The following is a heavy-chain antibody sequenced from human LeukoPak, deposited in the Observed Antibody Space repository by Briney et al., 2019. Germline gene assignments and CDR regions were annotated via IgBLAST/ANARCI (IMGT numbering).Heavy chain of an antibody. CDR3: ARGAVVAATLIFD. Sequence: ASVKVSRKATGYTFTGYYMHWVRQAPGQGLEWMGWINPNSGGTNYAQKFQGRVTMTRDTSISTAYMELSRLRSDDTAVYYCARGAVVAATLIFDWGQGTLVTVSS. CDR2: INPNSGGT. CDR1: GYTFTGYY. V-gene: IGHV1-2*02. D-gene: IGHD2-15*01. J-gene: IGHJ4*02.